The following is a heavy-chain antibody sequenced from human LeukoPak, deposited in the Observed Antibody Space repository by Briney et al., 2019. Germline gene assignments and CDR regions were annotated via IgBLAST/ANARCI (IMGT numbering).Heavy chain of an antibody. D-gene: IGHD6-13*01. J-gene: IGHJ5*02. CDR1: GYSISSGYY. Sequence: SETLSLTCTVSGYSISSGYYWGWIRPAPGKGLEWIGSIYNSGSTYYNPSLKSRVTISVDMSKNQFSLKMSSVTAADTAVYYCARAYSSSWYWNWFDPWGQGTLVTVSS. V-gene: IGHV4-38-2*02. CDR2: IYNSGST. CDR3: ARAYSSSWYWNWFDP.